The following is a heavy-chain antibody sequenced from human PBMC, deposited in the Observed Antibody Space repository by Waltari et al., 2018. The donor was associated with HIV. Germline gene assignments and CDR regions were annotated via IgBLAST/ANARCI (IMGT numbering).Heavy chain of an antibody. D-gene: IGHD5-18*01. CDR3: ARVQGYSYAVNWFDP. V-gene: IGHV3-74*01. J-gene: IGHJ5*02. Sequence: EVQLVESGGGLVQPGGSLRLSCAASGFTFRSYWMHWVRQAPGKGLVWVSRINSDGSSTSYADSVNGRFTISRDNAKNTLYLQMNSLRAEDTAVYYCARVQGYSYAVNWFDPWGQGTLVTVSS. CDR2: INSDGSST. CDR1: GFTFRSYW.